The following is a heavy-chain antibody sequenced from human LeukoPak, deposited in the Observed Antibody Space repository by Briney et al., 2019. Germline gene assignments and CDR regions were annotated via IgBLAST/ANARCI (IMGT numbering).Heavy chain of an antibody. CDR1: GGSISSYY. CDR2: IYYSGST. CDR3: ARDYYDSSGYYYGGAFDI. D-gene: IGHD3-22*01. Sequence: SETLSLTCTASGGSISSYYWSWIRQPPGKGLEWIGYIYYSGSTNYNPSLKSRVTISVDTSKNQFSLKLSSVTAADTAVYYCARDYYDSSGYYYGGAFDIRGQGTMVTVSS. V-gene: IGHV4-59*01. J-gene: IGHJ3*02.